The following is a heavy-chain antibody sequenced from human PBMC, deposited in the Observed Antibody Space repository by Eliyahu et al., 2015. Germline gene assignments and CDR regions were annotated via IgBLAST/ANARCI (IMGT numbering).Heavy chain of an antibody. V-gene: IGHV3-30*04. D-gene: IGHD6-19*01. CDR2: XSFXGKKT. CDR1: GFXFYGYV. Sequence: QEHLAESGGGVVQSGRSLRLSCEASGFXFYGYVXHWVRQAPGKGLEWVGVXSFXGKKTXYXESVKGRFTVSRDNSKNTMYLEMNSLRVDDTAVYYCAKVGIGDSGWWGGWGLDVWGQGTTVSVSS. CDR3: AKVGIGDSGWWGGWGLDV. J-gene: IGHJ6*02.